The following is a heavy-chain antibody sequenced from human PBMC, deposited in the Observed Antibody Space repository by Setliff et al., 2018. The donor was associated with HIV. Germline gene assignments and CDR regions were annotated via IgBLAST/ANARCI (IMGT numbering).Heavy chain of an antibody. J-gene: IGHJ3*02. CDR2: IQSKIDGGTT. D-gene: IGHD2-2*02. CDR3: TTDIPSMDAFDI. CDR1: AFTFSNAW. Sequence: GGSLRLSCAASAFTFSNAWMNWVRQAPGKGLEWVGRIQSKIDGGTTDYAAPVKGRFTISRDDSKNTLYLQMNSLKTEDTAVDYCTTDIPSMDAFDIWGQGTMVTVSS. V-gene: IGHV3-15*07.